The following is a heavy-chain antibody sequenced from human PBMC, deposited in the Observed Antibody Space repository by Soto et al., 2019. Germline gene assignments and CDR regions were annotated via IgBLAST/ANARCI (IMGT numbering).Heavy chain of an antibody. Sequence: EVQLLESGGGLVPPGGSLRLSCAASGFTFSSYAMSWVRQAPGKGLEWVSGISGSGGSTYYADSVKGRFTISRDTSKNTLCLQMNTLGAEDTAVYYCAKLKAIVATRPIDYWGQGTLDTVSS. CDR2: ISGSGGST. V-gene: IGHV3-23*01. CDR3: AKLKAIVATRPIDY. CDR1: GFTFSSYA. D-gene: IGHD5-12*01. J-gene: IGHJ4*02.